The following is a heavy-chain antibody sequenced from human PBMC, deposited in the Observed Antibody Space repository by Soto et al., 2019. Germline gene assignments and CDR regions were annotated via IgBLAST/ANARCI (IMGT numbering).Heavy chain of an antibody. V-gene: IGHV1-46*01. Sequence: ASVKVSCKASGYTFTSFTSYYMQWVRQAPGQGLEWMGIINPSGGSTSYPQKFQGRVSMTRDTSTSTVYMEMSSLRSEDTAVYYCARVRVGASTADYYYAMDVWGQGTTVTVSS. CDR1: GYTFTSFTSYY. CDR3: ARVRVGASTADYYYAMDV. CDR2: INPSGGST. J-gene: IGHJ6*02. D-gene: IGHD1-26*01.